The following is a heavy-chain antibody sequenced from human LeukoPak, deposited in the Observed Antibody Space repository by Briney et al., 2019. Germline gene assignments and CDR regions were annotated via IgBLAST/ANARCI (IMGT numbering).Heavy chain of an antibody. D-gene: IGHD6-13*01. Sequence: GGSLRLSCAASGFTFSSYSLNWVRQAPGKGLEWVSSISSSSSYIYYADSVKGRFTISRDNAKNSLYLQMNSLRAEDTAVYYCARDPGSSWYGGLDYWGQGTLVTVSS. CDR2: ISSSSSYI. J-gene: IGHJ4*02. V-gene: IGHV3-21*01. CDR1: GFTFSSYS. CDR3: ARDPGSSWYGGLDY.